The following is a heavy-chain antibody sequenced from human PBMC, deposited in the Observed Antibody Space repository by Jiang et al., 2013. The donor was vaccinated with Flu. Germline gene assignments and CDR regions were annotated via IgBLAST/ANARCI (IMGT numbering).Heavy chain of an antibody. V-gene: IGHV1-46*01. CDR3: ARDVVVVPAAIYGGDYYYGMDV. Sequence: GAEVKKPGASVKVSCKASGYTFTSYYMHWVRQAPGQGLEWMGIINPSGGSTSYAQKFQGRVTMTRDTSTSTVYMELSSLRSEDTAVYYCARDVVVVPAAIYGGDYYYGMDVWGQGTTVTVSS. CDR2: INPSGGST. J-gene: IGHJ6*02. CDR1: GYTFTSYY. D-gene: IGHD2-2*02.